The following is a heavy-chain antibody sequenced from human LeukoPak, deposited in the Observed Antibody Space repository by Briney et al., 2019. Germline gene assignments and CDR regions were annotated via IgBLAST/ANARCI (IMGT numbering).Heavy chain of an antibody. Sequence: ASVKVSCKASGYTFTGYYMHWVRQAPGQGLEWMGWINPNSGGTNYAQKFQGRVTMTRDTSISTAYMELSRLRSEDTAVYYCASSTGAIPGPSWYFDYWGLGTLVTVSS. CDR3: ASSTGAIPGPSWYFDY. J-gene: IGHJ4*02. V-gene: IGHV1-2*02. D-gene: IGHD7-27*01. CDR2: INPNSGGT. CDR1: GYTFTGYY.